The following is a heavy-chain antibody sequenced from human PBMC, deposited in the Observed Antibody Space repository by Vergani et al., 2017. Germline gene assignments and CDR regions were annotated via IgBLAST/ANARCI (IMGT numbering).Heavy chain of an antibody. V-gene: IGHV4-59*08. CDR3: ARLSIAALLEDYYGMDV. CDR2: IYYSGST. J-gene: IGHJ6*02. Sequence: QVQLQESGPGLVKPSETLSLTCTVSGGSISSYYWSWIRQPPGKGLEWIGYIYYSGSTNYNPSLKSRVTLSVDTSKNQFSLKLSSVTAADTAVYYCARLSIAALLEDYYGMDVWGQGTTVTVSS. D-gene: IGHD6-6*01. CDR1: GGSISSYY.